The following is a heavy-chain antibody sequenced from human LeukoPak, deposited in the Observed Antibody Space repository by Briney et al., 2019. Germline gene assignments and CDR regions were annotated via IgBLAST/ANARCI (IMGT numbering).Heavy chain of an antibody. D-gene: IGHD3-16*01. Sequence: PGGSLRLSCAASGFTFSDHYMDWVRQAPGKGLEWVGRIRDKAHSYSTEHAASVKGRFTISRDDSKNSLFLQMNSLKTEDTVVYYCVRVALWGGMDVGGQGTTVTVSS. J-gene: IGHJ6*02. CDR1: GFTFSDHY. V-gene: IGHV3-72*01. CDR2: IRDKAHSYST. CDR3: VRVALWGGMDV.